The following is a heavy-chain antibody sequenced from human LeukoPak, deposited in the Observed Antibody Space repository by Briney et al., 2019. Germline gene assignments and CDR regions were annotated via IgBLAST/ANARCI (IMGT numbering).Heavy chain of an antibody. CDR3: AKDGETYYYGSGSYYGHFDY. D-gene: IGHD3-10*01. V-gene: IGHV3-30*02. CDR1: GFTFSSYG. Sequence: GGSLRLSCAASGFTFSSYGMHWVRQAPGKGLEWVAFIRYDGSNKYYADSVKGRFTISRDNSKNTLYLQMNSLRAEDTAVYYCAKDGETYYYGSGSYYGHFDYWGQGTLVTVSS. J-gene: IGHJ4*02. CDR2: IRYDGSNK.